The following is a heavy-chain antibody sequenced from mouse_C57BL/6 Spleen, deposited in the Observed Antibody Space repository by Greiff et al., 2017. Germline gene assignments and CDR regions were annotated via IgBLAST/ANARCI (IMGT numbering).Heavy chain of an antibody. CDR3: TTDKAQAMDY. Sequence: VQLQQSGAELVRPGASVKLSCTASGFNIKDDYMHWVKQRPEQGLEGIGWIDPENGDTEYASKFQGKATITADTSSNTAYLQLSSLTSEDTAVYYCTTDKAQAMDYWGQGTSVTVSS. CDR2: IDPENGDT. J-gene: IGHJ4*01. D-gene: IGHD3-2*02. V-gene: IGHV14-4*01. CDR1: GFNIKDDY.